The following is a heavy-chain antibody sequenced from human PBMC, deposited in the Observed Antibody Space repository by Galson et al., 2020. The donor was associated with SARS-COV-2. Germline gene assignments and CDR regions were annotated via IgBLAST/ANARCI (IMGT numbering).Heavy chain of an antibody. J-gene: IGHJ3*01. V-gene: IGHV3-48*03. Sequence: GGSLSLSCAASGFIITNYEMNWVRKAPGKGLEWVSYISDSGTNIYYADSVKGRFTISRDNTTNTVYLQMTSVRAADTAVYYCANPYLAAASFFGAFDLWGRGTMVTVSS. CDR2: ISDSGTNI. D-gene: IGHD6-13*01. CDR1: GFIITNYE. CDR3: ANPYLAAASFFGAFDL.